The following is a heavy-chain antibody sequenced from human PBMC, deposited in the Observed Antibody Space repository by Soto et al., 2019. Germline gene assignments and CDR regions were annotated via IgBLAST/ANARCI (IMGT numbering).Heavy chain of an antibody. Sequence: ASVKVSCKTSGYTFSNYGITWVRQAPGQPLEWLGWISLYSDGTNYARKFQGRVSMTTDTSTTTAYMELRSLRSDDTAVYYCARVVPGAEAWFGPWGQGTLVTVSS. CDR2: ISLYSDGT. J-gene: IGHJ5*02. D-gene: IGHD2-2*01. CDR1: GYTFSNYG. V-gene: IGHV1-18*01. CDR3: ARVVPGAEAWFGP.